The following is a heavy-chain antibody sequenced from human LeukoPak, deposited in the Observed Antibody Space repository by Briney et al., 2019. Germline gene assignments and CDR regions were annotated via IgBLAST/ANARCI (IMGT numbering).Heavy chain of an antibody. CDR2: VSGSGGNT. Sequence: GGSLRLSREASGYTFSSFAMSWVRQAPGKGLEWVSTVSGSGGNTYYADSVKGRFTISRDSSKNTLYLQMNSLRAEDTAVYYCAKCKDSGGSRFKYFDYWGQGTLVTVSS. CDR1: GYTFSSFA. V-gene: IGHV3-23*01. J-gene: IGHJ4*02. D-gene: IGHD3-22*01. CDR3: AKCKDSGGSRFKYFDY.